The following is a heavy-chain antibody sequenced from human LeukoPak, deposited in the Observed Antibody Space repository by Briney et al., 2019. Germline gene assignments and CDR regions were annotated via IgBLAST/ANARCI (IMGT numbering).Heavy chain of an antibody. J-gene: IGHJ4*02. CDR1: GGSISSGGYS. D-gene: IGHD4-23*01. V-gene: IGHV4-30-2*01. CDR3: ARNHGGNSPFDY. Sequence: SQTLSLTCALSGGSISSGGYSWSWIRQPPRKGLEWIGYIFHSGTTYYNPSLTSRVTLSVDKSKNHFSLMLMSVTAADTAFYYCARNHGGNSPFDYWGQGILVTVSS. CDR2: IFHSGTT.